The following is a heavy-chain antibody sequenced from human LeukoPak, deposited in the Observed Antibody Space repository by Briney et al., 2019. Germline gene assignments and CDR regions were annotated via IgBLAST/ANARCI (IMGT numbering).Heavy chain of an antibody. CDR2: IYPGDSDT. V-gene: IGHV5-51*01. J-gene: IGHJ4*02. Sequence: GESLKISCKVSGYSFTSYWIGWVRQMPVKGLEWSGIIYPGDSDTRYSPSFQGQVTISADKSISTAYLQWSRLKASETAMYSCERLGVFGESTIPGYWGQGTLVTVSS. D-gene: IGHD3-10*02. CDR3: ERLGVFGESTIPGY. CDR1: GYSFTSYW.